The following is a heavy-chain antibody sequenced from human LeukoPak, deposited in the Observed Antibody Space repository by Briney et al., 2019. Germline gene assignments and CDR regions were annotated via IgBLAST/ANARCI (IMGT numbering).Heavy chain of an antibody. CDR2: IYHSGIT. J-gene: IGHJ4*02. V-gene: IGHV4-34*10. CDR1: GGSFSGYS. D-gene: IGHD3-9*01. CDR3: ARAVGIFDWLPLFHY. Sequence: SETLSLTCDVHGGSFSGYSWNWVRQPPGKGLEGSGDIYHSGITYSTPSLKSRVTISVEKSKNQFYLTLSSATAADTAVYYCARAVGIFDWLPLFHYWGQGTLVTVSS.